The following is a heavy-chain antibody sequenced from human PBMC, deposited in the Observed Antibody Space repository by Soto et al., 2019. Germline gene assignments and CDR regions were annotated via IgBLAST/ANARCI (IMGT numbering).Heavy chain of an antibody. Sequence: QVQLQESGPGLVKPSETLSLTCTVSGGSISSYYWSWIRQPPGKGLEWIGYIYYSGSTNYNPSLKSRVPISVDTSKNQFSLKLSSVTAADTAVYYCARAHYYGSGSYGMDVWGQGTTVTVSS. J-gene: IGHJ6*02. D-gene: IGHD3-10*01. CDR2: IYYSGST. CDR1: GGSISSYY. CDR3: ARAHYYGSGSYGMDV. V-gene: IGHV4-59*01.